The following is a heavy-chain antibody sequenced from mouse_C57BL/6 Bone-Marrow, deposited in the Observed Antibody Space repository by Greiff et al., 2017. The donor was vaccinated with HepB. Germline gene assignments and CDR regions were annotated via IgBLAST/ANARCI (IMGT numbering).Heavy chain of an antibody. Sequence: EVKLVESGGGLVQPKGSLKLSCAASGFSFNTYAMNWVRQAPGKGLEWVARIRSKSNNYATYYADSVKDRFTISRDDSKSMLYLQMNNLKTEDTAMYYCGRQGWLPFSYAMDYWGQGTSVTVSS. V-gene: IGHV10-1*01. D-gene: IGHD2-3*01. CDR1: GFSFNTYA. CDR3: GRQGWLPFSYAMDY. CDR2: IRSKSNNYAT. J-gene: IGHJ4*01.